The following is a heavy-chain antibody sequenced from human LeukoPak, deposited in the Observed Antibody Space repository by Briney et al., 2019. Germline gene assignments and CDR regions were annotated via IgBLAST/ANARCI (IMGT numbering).Heavy chain of an antibody. V-gene: IGHV1-3*01. D-gene: IGHD3-10*01. J-gene: IGHJ4*02. CDR1: GYTFTSYA. Sequence: GASVTVSCKASGYTFTSYAMHWVRQAPGQRLEWMGWINAGNGNTKYSQKFQGRVTIIRDTSASTAYMELSSLRSEDTAVYYCARVDSVSGYMMGFDYWGQGTLVTVSS. CDR2: INAGNGNT. CDR3: ARVDSVSGYMMGFDY.